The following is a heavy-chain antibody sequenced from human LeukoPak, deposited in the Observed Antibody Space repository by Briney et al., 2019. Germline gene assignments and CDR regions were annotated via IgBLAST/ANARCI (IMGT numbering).Heavy chain of an antibody. CDR2: IIPIFGTA. V-gene: IGHV1-69*13. CDR1: GGTFSSYA. D-gene: IGHD2-2*01. Sequence: SVKVSCKASGGTFSSYAISWVRQAPGQGLEWMGRIIPIFGTANYAQKFQGRVTITADESTSTAYMELSSLRSEDTAVYYCARTDIVVVPAAIYNWFDPWGQGTLVTVSS. CDR3: ARTDIVVVPAAIYNWFDP. J-gene: IGHJ5*02.